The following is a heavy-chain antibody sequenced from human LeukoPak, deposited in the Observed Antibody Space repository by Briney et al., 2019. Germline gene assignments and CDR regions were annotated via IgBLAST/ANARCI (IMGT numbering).Heavy chain of an antibody. D-gene: IGHD4-17*01. CDR2: ISSSSSYI. V-gene: IGHV3-21*01. CDR1: GFTFSSYS. Sequence: GGSLRLSCAASGFTFSSYSMNWVRQAPGKGLVWVSSISSSSSYIYYADSVKGRFTISRDNAKNSLYLQMNSLRAEDTSVYYCAKSTVTTIPYWGQGTLVTVSS. J-gene: IGHJ4*02. CDR3: AKSTVTTIPY.